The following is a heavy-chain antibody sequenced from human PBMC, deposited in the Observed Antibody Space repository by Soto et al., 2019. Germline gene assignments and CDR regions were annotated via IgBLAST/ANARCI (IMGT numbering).Heavy chain of an antibody. CDR3: ARGKGYYGSGRFRYYYYMDV. V-gene: IGHV4-34*01. D-gene: IGHD3-10*01. CDR2: INHSGST. Sequence: QVRLQQWGAGLLKPTETLSLTCAVYGGSFSGYYWSWIRQTPGKGLEWIGGINHSGSTNYNPYLKSRVTISVDTSKNQFSLKLSSVTAADTAVHYCARGKGYYGSGRFRYYYYMDVWGKGTTVTVSS. CDR1: GGSFSGYY. J-gene: IGHJ6*03.